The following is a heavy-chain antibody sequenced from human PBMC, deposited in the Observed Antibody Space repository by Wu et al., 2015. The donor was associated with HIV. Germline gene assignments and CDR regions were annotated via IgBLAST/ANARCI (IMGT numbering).Heavy chain of an antibody. J-gene: IGHJ6*03. V-gene: IGHV1-2*02. Sequence: QVQLVQSGAEVKKPGGSLKVSCKASGYTFTAYQIHWVRQAPGQGLEWVGWINPNSGASGFAQKFQGRVAMSTDTPVTTVHMDLNRLRSDDTAIYYCARGGVYIINVGDYSYYYYMDVWGKGTTVTVSS. CDR1: GYTFTAYQ. CDR2: INPNSGAS. D-gene: IGHD1-26*01. CDR3: ARGGVYIINVGDYSYYYYMDV.